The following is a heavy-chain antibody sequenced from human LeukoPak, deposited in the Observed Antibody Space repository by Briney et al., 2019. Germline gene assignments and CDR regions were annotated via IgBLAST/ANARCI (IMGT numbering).Heavy chain of an antibody. Sequence: KPSEPLSLTCNVSGGPISFYYWSWIRQPPGKGLEWIGYIYYSGSTNYNPSLKSRVTISVDMSKNQFSLKLSSVTAADTAVYYCARAGYYDILTGRYYFDYWGQGTLVTVSS. CDR1: GGPISFYY. J-gene: IGHJ4*02. D-gene: IGHD3-9*01. V-gene: IGHV4-59*01. CDR3: ARAGYYDILTGRYYFDY. CDR2: IYYSGST.